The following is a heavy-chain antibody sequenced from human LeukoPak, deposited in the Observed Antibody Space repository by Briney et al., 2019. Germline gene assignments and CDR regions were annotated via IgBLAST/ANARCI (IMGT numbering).Heavy chain of an antibody. CDR1: GFTFSSYA. Sequence: GGSLRLSCAASGFTFSSYAMSWVRQAPGKGQEWVSTISGSGGSTYYADSVKGRFTISRDNSNNTLSLQMNSLGAEDTAVYYCAKGGSEDWNLATIHFDYWGQGTLVTVSS. J-gene: IGHJ4*02. D-gene: IGHD1-1*01. CDR2: ISGSGGST. V-gene: IGHV3-23*01. CDR3: AKGGSEDWNLATIHFDY.